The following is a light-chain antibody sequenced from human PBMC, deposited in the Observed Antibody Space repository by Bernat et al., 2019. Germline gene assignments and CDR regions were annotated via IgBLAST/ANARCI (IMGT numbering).Light chain of an antibody. CDR1: QGISSW. CDR3: QQSNCSPSIA. V-gene: IGKV1-12*02. CDR2: AAS. Sequence: DIQMTQSQSSVSASVGDRVPITCRASQGISSWIDWYQQKPGKAPKLMIYAASSLQSGVPSRFSGSGSGTDFTVTISRLRPEDFATYYCQQSNCSPSIAFGQETRLEIK. J-gene: IGKJ5*01.